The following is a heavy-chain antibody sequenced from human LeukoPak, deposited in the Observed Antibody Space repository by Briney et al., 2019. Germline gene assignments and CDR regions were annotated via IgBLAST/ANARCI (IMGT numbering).Heavy chain of an antibody. CDR2: ISYDGSNK. CDR1: GFTFSSYA. J-gene: IGHJ5*02. Sequence: QPGRSLRLSCAASGFTFSSYAMHWVRQAPGKGLEWVAVISYDGSNKYYADSVKGRFTISRDNSKNTLHLQMNSLRAEDTAVYYCASPTRGVVKWFDPWGQGTLVTVSS. D-gene: IGHD3-3*01. V-gene: IGHV3-30-3*01. CDR3: ASPTRGVVKWFDP.